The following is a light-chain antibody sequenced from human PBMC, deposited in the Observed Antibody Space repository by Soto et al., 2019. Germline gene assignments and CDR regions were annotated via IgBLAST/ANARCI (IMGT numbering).Light chain of an antibody. CDR2: DAS. CDR3: QQYNSYSEA. Sequence: DIQMTQSPSTLSASVGDRVTITCRASQSISSWLAWYQQKPGKAPKLLIYDASSLESGVSSRFSGSGSGTEFTLTISSLQPDDFATYYCQQYNSYSEAFGQGTKVDI. CDR1: QSISSW. J-gene: IGKJ1*01. V-gene: IGKV1-5*01.